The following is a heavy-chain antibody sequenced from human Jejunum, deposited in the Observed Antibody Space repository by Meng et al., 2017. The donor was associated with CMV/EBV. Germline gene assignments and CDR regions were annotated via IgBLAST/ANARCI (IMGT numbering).Heavy chain of an antibody. J-gene: IGHJ4*02. Sequence: SGFTFSDYAMGWVRQAPGKGLGWVTAISGSADSTCYADSVKGRFTISRDDSKNTLYLEMNSLRAEDTAQYYCAKDTLRGPGGPFDSWGQGTLVTVSS. CDR2: ISGSADST. CDR3: AKDTLRGPGGPFDS. D-gene: IGHD3-16*01. CDR1: GFTFSDYA. V-gene: IGHV3-23*01.